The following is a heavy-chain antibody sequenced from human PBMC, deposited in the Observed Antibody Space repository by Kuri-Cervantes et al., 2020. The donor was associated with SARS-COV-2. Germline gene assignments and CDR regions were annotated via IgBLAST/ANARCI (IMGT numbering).Heavy chain of an antibody. CDR2: VIPIVDMT. CDR1: GGTFSNYA. V-gene: IGHV1-69*04. Sequence: KISCKASGGTFSNYAVSWVRQAPGQGLEWMGRVIPIVDMTNYAENWQGRVTIVADKSTSTAYMELSTLRSDDTAVYYCARSPRDNYMDVWGKGTTVTVSS. CDR3: ARSPRDNYMDV. D-gene: IGHD2-21*01. J-gene: IGHJ6*04.